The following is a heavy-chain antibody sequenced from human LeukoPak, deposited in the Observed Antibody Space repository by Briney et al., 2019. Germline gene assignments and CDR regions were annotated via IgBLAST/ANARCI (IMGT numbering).Heavy chain of an antibody. CDR2: IKSKADDGTT. V-gene: IGHV3-15*01. D-gene: IGHD3-9*01. J-gene: IGHJ4*02. CDR1: GFNFTNAW. Sequence: GGSLRLSCIISGFNFTNAWMSWVRQTPGEALEWVGRIKSKADDGTTDYAAPVKGRFTISRDDSKNTLYLQMNSLKTEDTAVYYCTAVGDYDILTGYPIDYWGQGTLVTVSS. CDR3: TAVGDYDILTGYPIDY.